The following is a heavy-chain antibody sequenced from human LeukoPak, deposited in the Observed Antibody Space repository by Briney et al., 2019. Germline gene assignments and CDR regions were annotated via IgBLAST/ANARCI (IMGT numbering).Heavy chain of an antibody. CDR3: ARCRGGTYQRATWFDP. V-gene: IGHV4-39*01. Sequence: SETLSLTCTVSGGSIGATTHYWGWIRQPPGKGLEWIASIYDTGRTYYNPSLKSRVIISVDTSSNQFSLKLTSVTAADTAVYYCARCRGGTYQRATWFDPWGQGTLVTVSS. J-gene: IGHJ5*02. D-gene: IGHD1-26*01. CDR2: IYDTGRT. CDR1: GGSIGATTHY.